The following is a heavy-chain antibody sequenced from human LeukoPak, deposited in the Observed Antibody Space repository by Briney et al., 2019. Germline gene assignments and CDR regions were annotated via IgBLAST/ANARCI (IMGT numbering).Heavy chain of an antibody. Sequence: PGGSLRLSCAASGFTFSSYAMHWVRQAPGKGLEWVAVISYDGSNKYYTDSVKGRFTISRDNSKNTLYLQMNSLRAEDTAVYYCARDGLGTASDAFDIWGQGTMVTVSS. CDR3: ARDGLGTASDAFDI. V-gene: IGHV3-30-3*01. J-gene: IGHJ3*02. D-gene: IGHD3/OR15-3a*01. CDR1: GFTFSSYA. CDR2: ISYDGSNK.